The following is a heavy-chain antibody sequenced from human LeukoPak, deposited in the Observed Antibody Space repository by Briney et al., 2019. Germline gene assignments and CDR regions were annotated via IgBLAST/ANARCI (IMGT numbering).Heavy chain of an antibody. Sequence: SETLSLTCTVSGGSISSGGYYWSWIRQPPGKGLEWIGYIYHNGSTYYNPSLKSRVTISVDRSKNQFSLKLSSVTAADTAVYYCARVVPAAMGGAVDYWGQGTLVTVSS. CDR1: GGSISSGGYY. CDR2: IYHNGST. J-gene: IGHJ4*02. D-gene: IGHD2-2*01. CDR3: ARVVPAAMGGAVDY. V-gene: IGHV4-30-2*01.